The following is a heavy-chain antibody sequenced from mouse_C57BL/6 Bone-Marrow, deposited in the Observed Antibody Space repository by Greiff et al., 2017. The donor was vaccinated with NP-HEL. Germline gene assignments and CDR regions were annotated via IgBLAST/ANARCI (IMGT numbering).Heavy chain of an antibody. CDR1: GYSITSGYD. V-gene: IGHV3-1*01. CDR2: ISYSGST. Sequence: EVQLQESGPGMVKPSQSLSLTCTVTGYSITSGYDWHWIRHFPGNKLEWMGYISYSGSTNYNPSLKSRISITHDTSKNHFYLKLNSVTTEDTATYYCASQGYEVAYWGQGTLVTVSA. J-gene: IGHJ3*01. D-gene: IGHD2-3*01. CDR3: ASQGYEVAY.